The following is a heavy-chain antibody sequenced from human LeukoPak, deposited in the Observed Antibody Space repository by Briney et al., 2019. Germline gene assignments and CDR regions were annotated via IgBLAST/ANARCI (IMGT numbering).Heavy chain of an antibody. CDR2: IYYSGST. J-gene: IGHJ3*02. Sequence: PSETLSLTCTVSGGSISSSSYYWGWIRQPPGKGLEWIGSIYYSGSTYYNPSPKSRVTISVDTSKNQFSLKLSSVTAADTAVYYCARFEYSYGYGPSAFDIWGQGTMVTVSS. CDR3: ARFEYSYGYGPSAFDI. D-gene: IGHD5-18*01. V-gene: IGHV4-39*01. CDR1: GGSISSSSYY.